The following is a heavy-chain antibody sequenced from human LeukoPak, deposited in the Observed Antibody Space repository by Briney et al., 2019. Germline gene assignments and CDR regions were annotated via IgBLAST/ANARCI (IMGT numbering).Heavy chain of an antibody. CDR1: GYTFTGYY. CDR2: INPNSGGT. J-gene: IGHJ4*02. V-gene: IGHV1-2*02. CDR3: ARVAGELGEFDY. Sequence: GASVKVSCKASGYTFTGYYMHWVRQAPGQGLEWMGWINPNSGGTSYAQKFQGRVTMTRDTSISTAYMELSRLRSDDTAVYYCARVAGELGEFDYWGQGTLVTVSS. D-gene: IGHD6-6*01.